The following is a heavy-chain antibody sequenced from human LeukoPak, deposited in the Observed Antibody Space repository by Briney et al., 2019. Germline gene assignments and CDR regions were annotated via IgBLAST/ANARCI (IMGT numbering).Heavy chain of an antibody. CDR2: IYYSGST. V-gene: IGHV4-30-4*08. J-gene: IGHJ4*02. D-gene: IGHD3-9*01. CDR1: GGSISRGDYY. CDR3: ARENYDSLTGTN. Sequence: SETLSLTCTVSGGSISRGDYYWSWIRQPPRKGLEWIGYIYYSGSTYYNPSLKSRVTISVDTSKNQFSLKLSSVTAADTAVSYCARENYDSLTGTNWGQGTLVTVSS.